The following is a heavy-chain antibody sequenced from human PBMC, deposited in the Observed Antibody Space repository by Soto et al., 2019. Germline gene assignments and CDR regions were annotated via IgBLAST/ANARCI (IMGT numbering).Heavy chain of an antibody. Sequence: QITLKESGPTLVKPTQTLTLTCTFSGFSLSTSGVGVGWIRQPPGKALEWLALIYWDDDKRYSPSLKSRLAITKDTSKNQVVLTMTNMYPVDTATYYWAHRLNGEYVFAYWGQGTLVNVSS. V-gene: IGHV2-5*02. CDR2: IYWDDDK. CDR1: GFSLSTSGVG. CDR3: AHRLNGEYVFAY. D-gene: IGHD4-17*01. J-gene: IGHJ4*02.